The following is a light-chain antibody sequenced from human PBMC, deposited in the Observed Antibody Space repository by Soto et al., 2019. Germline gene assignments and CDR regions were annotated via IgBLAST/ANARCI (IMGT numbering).Light chain of an antibody. V-gene: IGLV2-11*01. CDR2: DVS. CDR1: SSDVGGYNY. CDR3: CSYAGSYTFF. Sequence: QSVLTQPRSVSGSPGQSVTISSTGTSSDVGGYNYVSWYQQHPGKAPKLMIYDVSKRPSGVPDRFSGSKSGNTASLTISGLQAEDEADYYCCSYAGSYTFFFGTGTKLTVL. J-gene: IGLJ1*01.